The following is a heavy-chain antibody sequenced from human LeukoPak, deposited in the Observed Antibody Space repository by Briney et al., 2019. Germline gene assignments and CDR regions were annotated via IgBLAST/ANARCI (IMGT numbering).Heavy chain of an antibody. CDR1: GGSISIGSYY. CDR2: IYTSGST. Sequence: PSETLSLTCTVSGGSISIGSYYWSWIRQPAGKGLEWIGRIYTSGSTNYNPSLKSRVTISVDTSKNQFSLKLSSVTAADTAVYYCAREGAYYDFWSGSSYMDVWGKGTTVTVSS. CDR3: AREGAYYDFWSGSSYMDV. J-gene: IGHJ6*03. D-gene: IGHD3-3*01. V-gene: IGHV4-61*02.